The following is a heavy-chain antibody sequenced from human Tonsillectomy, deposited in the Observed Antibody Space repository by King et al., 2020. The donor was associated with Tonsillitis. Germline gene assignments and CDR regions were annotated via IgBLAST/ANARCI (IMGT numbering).Heavy chain of an antibody. V-gene: IGHV4-39*01. CDR3: ARRGDYYDSSGYYYWFDP. J-gene: IGHJ5*02. Sequence: QLQESGPGLVKPSETLSLTCIVPGGSISSSSYYWGWIRQPPGKGLEWIGSIYYSGSTYYNPSLKSRVTISVDTSKNQFSLKLSSVTAADTAVYYCARRGDYYDSSGYYYWFDPWGQGTLVTVSS. D-gene: IGHD3-22*01. CDR2: IYYSGST. CDR1: GGSISSSSYY.